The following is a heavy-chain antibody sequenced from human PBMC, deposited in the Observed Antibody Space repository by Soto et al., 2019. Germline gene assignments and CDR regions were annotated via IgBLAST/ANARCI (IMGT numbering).Heavy chain of an antibody. D-gene: IGHD3-16*01. CDR2: ISSSSNTI. J-gene: IGHJ4*02. V-gene: IGHV3-48*02. CDR1: GFTFSSYS. CDR3: VWGYYFDY. Sequence: GGSLRLSCAASGFTFSSYSMNWVRQAPGKGLECVSYISSSSNTIYYAHSVKGRFTISRDNAKNSLYLQMNSLRDEDTAVYYCVWGYYFDYWGQGTLVTVS.